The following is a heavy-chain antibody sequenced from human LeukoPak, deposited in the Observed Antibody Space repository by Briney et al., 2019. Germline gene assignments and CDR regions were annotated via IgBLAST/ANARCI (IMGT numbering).Heavy chain of an antibody. V-gene: IGHV1-69*13. CDR2: IIPIFGSA. CDR1: VGTFSSYA. CDR3: ARRLDYYAISGYHTLDY. J-gene: IGHJ4*02. D-gene: IGHD3-22*01. Sequence: SVKVSCKASVGTFSSYAISWVRQAPGQGREWMGGIIPIFGSANYAQNFQGRVTITADESATTAYMELSSLRCDDTAVYYCARRLDYYAISGYHTLDYWGQGTLVTVSS.